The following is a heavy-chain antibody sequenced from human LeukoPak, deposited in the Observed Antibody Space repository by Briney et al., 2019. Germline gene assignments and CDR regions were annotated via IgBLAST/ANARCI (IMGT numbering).Heavy chain of an antibody. CDR3: ASGESSGWRLNIYFDS. Sequence: PAASIRPSTAASGFTASSNYIWWGRQAPAEGLEWGSGIYSGSSTYYADSVKGRFTISRDNSKNTLYLQMNSLRAEDTAVYYCASGESSGWRLNIYFDSWGQGTLVTVSS. CDR1: GFTASSNY. CDR2: IYSGSST. D-gene: IGHD6-19*01. V-gene: IGHV3-53*01. J-gene: IGHJ4*02.